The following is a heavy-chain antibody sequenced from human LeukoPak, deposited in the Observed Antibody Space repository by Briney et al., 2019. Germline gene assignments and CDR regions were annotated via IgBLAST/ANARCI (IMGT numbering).Heavy chain of an antibody. D-gene: IGHD1-1*01. CDR3: ANLDTSFDY. CDR1: GFTFSSHA. V-gene: IGHV3-23*01. CDR2: ITGSGGST. J-gene: IGHJ4*02. Sequence: GGSLRLSCAASGFTFSSHAMGWVRQAPGKGLEWVSSITGSGGSTYYGDSVKGRFTISRDNAKNSLYLQMNSLRAEDTALYYCANLDTSFDYWGQGTLVTVSS.